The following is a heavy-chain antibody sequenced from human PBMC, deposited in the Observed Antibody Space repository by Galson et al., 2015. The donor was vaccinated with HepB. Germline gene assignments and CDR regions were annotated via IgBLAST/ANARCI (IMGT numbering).Heavy chain of an antibody. CDR1: RFTFSSYG. V-gene: IGHV3-30*18. D-gene: IGHD6-13*01. Sequence: SLRLSCAASRFTFSSYGMHWVRQAPGKGLEWVAVISYDGSNKYYVDSVKGRFTISRDNSKNTLYLQMNSLRAEDTAVYYCAKEGYSPNARYYCYGMDIWGQGTTVSVSS. CDR3: AKEGYSPNARYYCYGMDI. J-gene: IGHJ6*02. CDR2: ISYDGSNK.